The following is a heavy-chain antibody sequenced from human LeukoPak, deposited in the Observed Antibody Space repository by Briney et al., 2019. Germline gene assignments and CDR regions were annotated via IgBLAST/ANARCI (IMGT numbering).Heavy chain of an antibody. CDR3: ARGVVARAFDI. CDR1: GGSISSNISY. V-gene: IGHV4-39*07. D-gene: IGHD2-21*01. Sequence: SETLSLTCTVSGGSISSNISYWGWIRQPPGKGLEWIGFIYYSGSTYYNPSLKSRVTISVDPSKNQFSLKLSSVTAADTAVYYCARGVVARAFDIWGQGTMVTVSS. J-gene: IGHJ3*02. CDR2: IYYSGST.